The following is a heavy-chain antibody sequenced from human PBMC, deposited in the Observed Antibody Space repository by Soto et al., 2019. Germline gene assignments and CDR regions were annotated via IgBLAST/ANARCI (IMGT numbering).Heavy chain of an antibody. Sequence: SGPTLVNSTETLTLTCTVSGFSLSNARMGVSWIRLPPGKALEWLAQIFSNDEKSYSTSLKSSLTISKDASKSQVVLTMTNMDPVDTATYYCARIIAYYDILTGYYTYYYYYMDVWGKGTTVTVSS. CDR2: IFSNDEK. J-gene: IGHJ6*03. V-gene: IGHV2-26*01. CDR1: GFSLSNARMG. D-gene: IGHD3-9*01. CDR3: ARIIAYYDILTGYYTYYYYYMDV.